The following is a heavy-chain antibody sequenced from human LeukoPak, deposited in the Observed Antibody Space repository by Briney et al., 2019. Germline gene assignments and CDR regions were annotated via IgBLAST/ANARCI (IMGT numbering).Heavy chain of an antibody. CDR1: GYTFTSYG. D-gene: IGHD2-15*01. V-gene: IGHV1-18*01. CDR2: ISAYNGNT. CDR3: ASGINTCSGGSCYSDYYYGMDV. J-gene: IGHJ6*02. Sequence: GASVKVSCKASGYTFTSYGISWVRQAPGQGLEWMGWISAYNGNTHYAQKLQGRVTMTTDTSTSTAYMELRSLRSDDTAVYYCASGINTCSGGSCYSDYYYGMDVWGQGTTVTVSS.